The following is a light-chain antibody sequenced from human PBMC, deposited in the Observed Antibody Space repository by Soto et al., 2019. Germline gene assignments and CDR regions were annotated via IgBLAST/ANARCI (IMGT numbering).Light chain of an antibody. CDR2: GAS. V-gene: IGKV3-20*01. CDR1: QSVSSSY. CDR3: QQYGSSPLT. Sequence: EIVLTQSPGTLSLSPEERATLSCRASQSVSSSYLAWYQQKPGQAPRLLIYGASSRATGIPDRFSGSGSGTDFTLTISRLEPEDFAVYYCQQYGSSPLTFGGGTKVDIK. J-gene: IGKJ4*01.